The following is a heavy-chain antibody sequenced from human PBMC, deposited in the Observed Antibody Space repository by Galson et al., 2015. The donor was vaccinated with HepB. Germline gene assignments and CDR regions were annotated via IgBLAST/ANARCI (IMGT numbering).Heavy chain of an antibody. CDR1: EYTFTGYY. D-gene: IGHD6-19*01. J-gene: IGHJ3*02. CDR3: ARIAVASPDPFDI. CDR2: INPNSGGT. Sequence: VKVSCKASEYTFTGYYIHWVRQAPGQGLEWMGWINPNSGGTSFAQRFQGRVTMTRDTTISTAYMELSRLRSDDTAVYFCARIAVASPDPFDIWGQGTMVTVSS. V-gene: IGHV1-2*02.